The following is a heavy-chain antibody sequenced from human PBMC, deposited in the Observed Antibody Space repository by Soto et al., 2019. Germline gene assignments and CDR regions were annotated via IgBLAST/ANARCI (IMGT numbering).Heavy chain of an antibody. CDR1: GFTVSSNY. D-gene: IGHD5-12*01. CDR3: ARLLGVATNYSDY. Sequence: GGSLRLSCAASGFTVSSNYMSWVRQAPGKGLEWVSVIYSGGSTYYADSVKGRFTISRDNSKNTLYLQMNSLRAEDTAVYYCARLLGVATNYSDYWGQGTLVTVSS. V-gene: IGHV3-66*04. J-gene: IGHJ4*02. CDR2: IYSGGST.